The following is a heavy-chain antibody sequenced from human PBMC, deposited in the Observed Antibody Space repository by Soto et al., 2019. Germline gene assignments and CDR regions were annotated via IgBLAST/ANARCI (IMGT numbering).Heavy chain of an antibody. CDR2: IYYSGST. CDR3: ARSRPYYYYYMDV. CDR1: GGSISSYY. V-gene: IGHV4-59*08. J-gene: IGHJ6*03. D-gene: IGHD2-2*01. Sequence: SETLSLTCTVSGGSISSYYWSWIRQPPGKGLEWIGYIYYSGSTNYNPSLKSRVTISVDTSKNQFSLKLSSVTAADTAVYYCARSRPYYYYYMDVWGKGTTVTVSS.